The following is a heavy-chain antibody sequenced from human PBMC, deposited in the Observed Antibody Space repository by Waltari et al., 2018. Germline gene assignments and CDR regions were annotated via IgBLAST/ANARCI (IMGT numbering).Heavy chain of an antibody. V-gene: IGHV1-2*06. D-gene: IGHD6-6*01. CDR2: INPNSGGT. CDR3: ARERTIAARSSPLDY. J-gene: IGHJ4*02. CDR1: GYTFTGYY. Sequence: QVQLVQSGAEVKKPGASVKVSCKASGYTFTGYYMHWVRQAPGQGLEWMGRINPNSGGTNYAQKFQGRVTMTRDTSISTAYMELSRLRSDDTAVYYCARERTIAARSSPLDYWGQGTLVTVSS.